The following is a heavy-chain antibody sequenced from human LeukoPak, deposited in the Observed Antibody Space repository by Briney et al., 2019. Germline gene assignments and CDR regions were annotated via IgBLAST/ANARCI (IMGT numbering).Heavy chain of an antibody. CDR3: ARVGYTSYYYYGMDV. V-gene: IGHV3-64*01. J-gene: IGHJ6*02. Sequence: GGSLRLSCASSGFTFSSYAMHWVRQAPGKGLEYVSAISSNGGSTYYANSVKGRFTISRDNSKNTLYLQMGSLRAEDMAVYYCARVGYTSYYYYGMDVWGQGTTVTVSS. CDR1: GFTFSSYA. D-gene: IGHD6-13*01. CDR2: ISSNGGST.